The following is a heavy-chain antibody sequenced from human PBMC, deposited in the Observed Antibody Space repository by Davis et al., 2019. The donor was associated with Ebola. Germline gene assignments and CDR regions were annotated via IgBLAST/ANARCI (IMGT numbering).Heavy chain of an antibody. CDR2: IYHSRST. CDR3: ARVRDTITTFYGMDV. J-gene: IGHJ6*04. D-gene: IGHD5-18*01. CDR1: GVSISTSNW. Sequence: SETLSLTCAVSGVSISTSNWWSWVRQPPGKGLEWIGEIYHSRSTNYKPSPKSRVTMSVDKSKNQFSLKLSSVTAADTAVYYCARVRDTITTFYGMDVWGKGTTVTVSS. V-gene: IGHV4-4*02.